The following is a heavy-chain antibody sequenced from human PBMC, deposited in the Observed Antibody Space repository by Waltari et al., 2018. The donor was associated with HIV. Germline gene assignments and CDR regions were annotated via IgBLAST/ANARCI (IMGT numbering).Heavy chain of an antibody. CDR1: GGSMRSDNYY. V-gene: IGHV4-61*02. J-gene: IGHJ4*02. D-gene: IGHD3-16*02. CDR2: VDASGST. CDR3: VREGGGIVFIPWYFDH. Sequence: QVQLQESGPGLVKPSQTLSLTCSVSGGSMRSDNYYWNWVRQPAGKGLEWIERVDASGSTKYNPSLKSRVTISMDTSKNQFSLRLTSMTAADTAVYYCVREGGGIVFIPWYFDHWGQGALVTVSS.